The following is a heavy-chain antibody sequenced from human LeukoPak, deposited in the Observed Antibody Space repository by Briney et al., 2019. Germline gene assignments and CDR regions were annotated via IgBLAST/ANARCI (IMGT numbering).Heavy chain of an antibody. CDR1: GFSSSSYA. Sequence: PGGSLRLSCAASGFSSSSYAMNWVRQAPGKGLEWVSGISGSGGTTYYADSVKGRFTISRDNSKNTLSLQMNSLRAEDTAVYYCAKGATTVTTIYLFDYWGQGTLVTVS. D-gene: IGHD4-17*01. V-gene: IGHV3-23*01. CDR3: AKGATTVTTIYLFDY. J-gene: IGHJ4*02. CDR2: ISGSGGTT.